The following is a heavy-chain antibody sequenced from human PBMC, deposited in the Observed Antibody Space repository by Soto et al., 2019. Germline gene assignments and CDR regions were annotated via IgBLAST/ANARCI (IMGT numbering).Heavy chain of an antibody. Sequence: QVQLVESGGGVVQPGRSVRLSCAASGFTFSSYGMHWVRQAPGKGLEWVAVISYDGSNKYYADSVKGRFTISRDNSKNTLYLQMNSLRAEDTAVYYCAKDQLRGVRGVITYYYGIDVWGQGTTVTVSS. CDR3: AKDQLRGVRGVITYYYGIDV. D-gene: IGHD3-10*01. V-gene: IGHV3-30*18. CDR2: ISYDGSNK. J-gene: IGHJ6*02. CDR1: GFTFSSYG.